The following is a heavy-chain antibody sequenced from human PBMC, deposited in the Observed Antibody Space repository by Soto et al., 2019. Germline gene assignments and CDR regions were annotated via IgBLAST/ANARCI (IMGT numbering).Heavy chain of an antibody. D-gene: IGHD3-10*01. V-gene: IGHV4-39*01. J-gene: IGHJ5*02. CDR1: GGSISSSSYY. CDR3: ARRLLYGSGSYILSPGNWFDP. Sequence: SETLSLTCTVSGGSISSSSYYWGWIRQPPGKGLEWIGSIYYSGSTYYNPSLKSRVTISVDTSKNQFSLKLSSVTAADTAVYYCARRLLYGSGSYILSPGNWFDPWGQGTLVTVSS. CDR2: IYYSGST.